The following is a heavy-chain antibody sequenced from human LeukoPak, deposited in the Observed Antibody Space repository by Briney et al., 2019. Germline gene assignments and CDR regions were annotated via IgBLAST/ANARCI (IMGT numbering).Heavy chain of an antibody. J-gene: IGHJ4*02. V-gene: IGHV3-48*01. CDR2: IDSSSSTI. Sequence: GGSLRLSCAVSGFPFITYNMNWVRQAPGKGLEWVSYIDSSSSTIYYADSVKGRFTVSRDNAKNSLDLQMNSLRADDTAVYYCVRDRGISFYFDYWGQGTLVTVSS. CDR1: GFPFITYN. CDR3: VRDRGISFYFDY. D-gene: IGHD3-16*02.